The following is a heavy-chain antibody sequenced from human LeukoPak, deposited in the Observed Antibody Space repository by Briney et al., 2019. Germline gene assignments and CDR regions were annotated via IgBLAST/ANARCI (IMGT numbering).Heavy chain of an antibody. Sequence: GGSLRLSCVASGFNFNFYSMNWVRQAPGKGLEWVSSITPSSDYIFYADSVNGRFAISRDNAKNSLYLQMNSLRAEDTAVYYCARDAVIDYWGQGTLVTVSS. CDR3: ARDAVIDY. CDR2: ITPSSDYI. J-gene: IGHJ4*02. CDR1: GFNFNFYS. V-gene: IGHV3-21*01.